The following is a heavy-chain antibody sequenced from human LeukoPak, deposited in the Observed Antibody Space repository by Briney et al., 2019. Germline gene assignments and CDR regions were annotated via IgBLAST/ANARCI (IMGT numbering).Heavy chain of an antibody. J-gene: IGHJ5*02. V-gene: IGHV1-2*06. CDR1: GYTFIDYY. CDR2: INPSSGGT. Sequence: GASVKVSCKASGYTFIDYYMHWVRQAPGQGLEWMRRINPSSGGTNYAQKFQGKVTMTRDTSISTAYMELSRLRSDDTAVYYCARDDNSGYYSGPWGQGTLVTVSS. CDR3: ARDDNSGYYSGP. D-gene: IGHD3-22*01.